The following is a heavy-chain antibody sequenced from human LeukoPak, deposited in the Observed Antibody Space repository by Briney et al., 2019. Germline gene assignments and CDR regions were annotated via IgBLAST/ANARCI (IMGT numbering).Heavy chain of an antibody. V-gene: IGHV5-10-1*01. J-gene: IGHJ4*02. D-gene: IGHD3-10*01. CDR1: GYIFTSYW. CDR2: IDPSDSYT. Sequence: GESLKISCKGSGYIFTSYWIDWVRQMPGKGLEWMGRIDPSDSYTNYSPSFQGHVTISADNSISTAYLRWSGLKASDTAMYYCARRATSVRGIPLFDYWGQGTLVTVSS. CDR3: ARRATSVRGIPLFDY.